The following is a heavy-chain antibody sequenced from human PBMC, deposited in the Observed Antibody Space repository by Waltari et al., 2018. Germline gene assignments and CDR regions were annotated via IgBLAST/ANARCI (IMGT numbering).Heavy chain of an antibody. Sequence: VQLQESGPGLVQPSQTLSLICGVSGDSINSRDYYWTWIRQPAGKGLEWIGYIYSDGSTNYIPSLIGRLTMALDTSKTQFSLKLSFMTAADTAVYYCARGELGLRRFDYWGRGALVTVSS. CDR3: ARGELGLRRFDY. J-gene: IGHJ4*02. CDR2: IYSDGST. D-gene: IGHD7-27*01. CDR1: GDSINSRDYY. V-gene: IGHV4-61*09.